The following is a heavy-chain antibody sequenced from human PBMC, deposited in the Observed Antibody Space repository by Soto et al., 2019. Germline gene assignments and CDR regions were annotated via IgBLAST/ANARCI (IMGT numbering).Heavy chain of an antibody. Sequence: EVQLLESGGGLVQPGGSLRLSCAASGFPLSTYGMTWVRQAPGKGLEWVSAITGTGGNTYYVDSVKGRFTSSRDNSKNMLYPQVNSLRVEDTDVYYCARIRGYWYGLDVWGQGTTVTVSS. CDR1: GFPLSTYG. J-gene: IGHJ6*02. V-gene: IGHV3-23*01. CDR2: ITGTGGNT. CDR3: ARIRGYWYGLDV.